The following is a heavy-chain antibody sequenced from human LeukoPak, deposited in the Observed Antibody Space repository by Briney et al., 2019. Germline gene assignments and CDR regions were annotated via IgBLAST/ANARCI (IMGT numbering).Heavy chain of an antibody. Sequence: GSLRLSCAASGFTFSSYAMHWVRQAPGKGLEWVAVISYDGSNKYYADSVKGRFTISRDNSKNTLYLQMNSLRAEDTAVYYCARVPRQYYFDYWGQGTLVTVSP. V-gene: IGHV3-30-3*01. CDR1: GFTFSSYA. CDR3: ARVPRQYYFDY. J-gene: IGHJ4*02. CDR2: ISYDGSNK. D-gene: IGHD6-6*01.